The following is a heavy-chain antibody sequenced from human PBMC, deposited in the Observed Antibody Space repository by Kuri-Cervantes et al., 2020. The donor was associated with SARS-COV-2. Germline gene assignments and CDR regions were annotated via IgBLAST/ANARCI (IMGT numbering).Heavy chain of an antibody. CDR2: IYYSGST. CDR1: GGSISSYY. Sequence: ESLKISCTVSGGSISSYYWSWIRQPPGKGLEWIGYIYYSGSTNYNPSLKSRVTISVDTSKNQFSLKLSSVTAADTAVYYCARSDSSGYSKYYFDYWGQGTLVTVSS. D-gene: IGHD3-22*01. V-gene: IGHV4-59*08. J-gene: IGHJ4*02. CDR3: ARSDSSGYSKYYFDY.